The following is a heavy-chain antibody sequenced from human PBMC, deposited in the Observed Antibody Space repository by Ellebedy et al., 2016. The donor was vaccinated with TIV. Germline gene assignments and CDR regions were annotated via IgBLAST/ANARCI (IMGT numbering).Heavy chain of an antibody. J-gene: IGHJ3*02. CDR3: ARGKGGRDSYNYGAWAFDI. Sequence: PGGSLRLSCAASGFTFSSYAMHWVRQAPGKGLEWVAVIWYDGRNKYYADSVKGRFTISRDNSKNTLYLQMNSLRAEDTAVYYCARGKGGRDSYNYGAWAFDIWGQGTMVTVSS. CDR1: GFTFSSYA. D-gene: IGHD5-24*01. CDR2: IWYDGRNK. V-gene: IGHV3-33*08.